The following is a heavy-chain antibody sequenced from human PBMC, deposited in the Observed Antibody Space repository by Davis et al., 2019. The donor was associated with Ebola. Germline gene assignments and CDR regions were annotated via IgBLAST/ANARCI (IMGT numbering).Heavy chain of an antibody. D-gene: IGHD1-26*01. CDR1: GGSISSSSYY. Sequence: PSETLSLTCTVSGGSISSSSYYWGWIRQPPGKGLEWIGSIYYSGSTYYNPSLKSRVTISVDTSKNQFSLKLSSVTAADTAVYYCARRKGASYYYYYGMDVWGQGTTVTVSS. J-gene: IGHJ6*02. V-gene: IGHV4-39*01. CDR3: ARRKGASYYYYYGMDV. CDR2: IYYSGST.